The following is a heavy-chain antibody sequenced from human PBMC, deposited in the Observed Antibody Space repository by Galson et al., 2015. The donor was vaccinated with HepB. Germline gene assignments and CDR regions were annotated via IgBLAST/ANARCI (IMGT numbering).Heavy chain of an antibody. V-gene: IGHV4-34*01. D-gene: IGHD5-18*01. J-gene: IGHJ4*02. CDR3: ARGIVDTAMNMYYFDY. CDR2: INHSGST. CDR1: GGSFSGYY. Sequence: SETLSLTCAVYGGSFSGYYWSWIRQPPGKGLEWIGEINHSGSTNYNPSLKSRVTISVDTSKNQFSLKLSSATAADTAVYYCARGIVDTAMNMYYFDYWGQGTLVTVSS.